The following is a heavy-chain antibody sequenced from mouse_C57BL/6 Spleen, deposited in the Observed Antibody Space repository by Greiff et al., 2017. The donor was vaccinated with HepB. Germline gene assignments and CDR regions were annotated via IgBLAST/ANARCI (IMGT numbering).Heavy chain of an antibody. J-gene: IGHJ4*01. CDR2: IRNKANGYTT. Sequence: EVKLMESGGGLVQPGGSLSLSCAASGFTFTDYYMSWVRQPPGKALEWLGFIRNKANGYTTEYSASVKGRFTISRDNSQSILYLQMNALRAEDSATYYCARSRGYEEDYYAMDYGGQGTSVTVSS. CDR3: ARSRGYEEDYYAMDY. D-gene: IGHD2-2*01. V-gene: IGHV7-3*01. CDR1: GFTFTDYY.